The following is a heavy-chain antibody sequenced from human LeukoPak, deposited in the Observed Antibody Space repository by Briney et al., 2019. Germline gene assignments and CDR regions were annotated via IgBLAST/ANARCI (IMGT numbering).Heavy chain of an antibody. Sequence: PGGSLTLSCAASGFTFSTHGMHWVRQAPGQGLEWVAIIRYDGSNKYYADSVKGRFTISRDNSKNTLYLQMNNLRAEDTAVYYCAKDSEVTTTIEDWGQGTLVTVSS. D-gene: IGHD4-11*01. J-gene: IGHJ4*02. CDR3: AKDSEVTTTIED. CDR2: IRYDGSNK. V-gene: IGHV3-30*02. CDR1: GFTFSTHG.